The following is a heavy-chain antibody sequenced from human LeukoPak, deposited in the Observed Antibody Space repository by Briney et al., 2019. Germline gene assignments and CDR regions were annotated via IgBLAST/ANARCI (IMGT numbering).Heavy chain of an antibody. J-gene: IGHJ6*04. D-gene: IGHD2-15*01. CDR2: INHSGST. Sequence: SETLSLTCAVYGGSFSGYYWSWIRQPPGKGLEWIGEINHSGSTNYNPSLKSRVTISVDTSKNQFSLKLSSVTAADTAVYYRARGMLCSGGSCHRYYYYGMDVWGKGTTVTVSS. CDR3: ARGMLCSGGSCHRYYYYGMDV. V-gene: IGHV4-34*01. CDR1: GGSFSGYY.